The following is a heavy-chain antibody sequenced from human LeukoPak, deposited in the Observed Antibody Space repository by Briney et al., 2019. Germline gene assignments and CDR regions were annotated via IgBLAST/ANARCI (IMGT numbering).Heavy chain of an antibody. CDR2: IYFTGST. CDR3: ARGNPVKGHDFWSGYSSPGMDV. V-gene: IGHV4-59*01. Sequence: SETLSLTCSLSGGSISSYYWSWIRQPPGKGLQWTGYIYFTGSTKYNPTLGSRVTISVDTSKNQFSLQLSSVTAADTAIYYCARGNPVKGHDFWSGYSSPGMDVWGKGTTVTVSS. CDR1: GGSISSYY. J-gene: IGHJ6*04. D-gene: IGHD3-3*01.